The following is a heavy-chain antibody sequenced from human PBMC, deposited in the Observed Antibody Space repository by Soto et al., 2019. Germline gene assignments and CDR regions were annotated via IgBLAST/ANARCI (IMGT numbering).Heavy chain of an antibody. CDR2: INANSGGT. D-gene: IGHD5-12*01. J-gene: IGHJ4*02. V-gene: IGHV1-2*04. CDR3: ARGAGRDGYNFDY. CDR1: GFTFTRYY. Sequence: GASMKVCRKASGFTFTRYYIHWVRQAPGQGLEWMGWINANSGGTNYAQKFQGWVTMTRDTSISTAYMELSRLTSDDTAVYYCARGAGRDGYNFDYWGQGTLVTVSS.